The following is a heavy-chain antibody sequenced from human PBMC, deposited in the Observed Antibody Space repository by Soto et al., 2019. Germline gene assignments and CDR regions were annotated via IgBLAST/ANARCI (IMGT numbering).Heavy chain of an antibody. V-gene: IGHV3-7*01. J-gene: IGHJ2*01. Sequence: GGSLRLSCAASGFTFSSYWMSWVRQAPGKGLEWVANIKQDGSEKYYVDSVKGRFTISRDNAKNSLYLQMNSLRAEDTAVYYCARDWGGDSFGVVLLSPGNWYFDLWGRGTLVTVSS. CDR3: ARDWGGDSFGVVLLSPGNWYFDL. CDR2: IKQDGSEK. D-gene: IGHD3-3*01. CDR1: GFTFSSYW.